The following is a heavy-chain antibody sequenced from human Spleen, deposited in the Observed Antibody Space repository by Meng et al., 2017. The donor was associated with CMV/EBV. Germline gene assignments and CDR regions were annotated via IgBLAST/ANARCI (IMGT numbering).Heavy chain of an antibody. D-gene: IGHD4-11*01. J-gene: IGHJ4*02. Sequence: GESLKISCAASGFTFGSYGMHWVRQAPGKGLEWVAFIRYDGSDRYYVDSVKGRFTISRDNSKNTLYLQMNSLRAEETAVYYCAKDGDYMYSSDYWGQGTLVTVSS. CDR1: GFTFGSYG. CDR2: IRYDGSDR. V-gene: IGHV3-30*02. CDR3: AKDGDYMYSSDY.